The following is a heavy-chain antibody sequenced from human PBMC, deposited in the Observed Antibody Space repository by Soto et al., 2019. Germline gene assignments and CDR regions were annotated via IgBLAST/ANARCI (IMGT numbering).Heavy chain of an antibody. J-gene: IGHJ4*02. CDR1: GFTFSSYA. D-gene: IGHD1-1*01. Sequence: GGSLRLSCAASGFTFSSYAMHWVRQAPGKGLEWVAVISYDGSNKYYADSVKGRFTISRDNSKNTLYLQMNSLRAEDTAVYYCATPGKVVYNWNDEYPAPGFDYWGQGTLVTVSS. CDR2: ISYDGSNK. V-gene: IGHV3-30-3*01. CDR3: ATPGKVVYNWNDEYPAPGFDY.